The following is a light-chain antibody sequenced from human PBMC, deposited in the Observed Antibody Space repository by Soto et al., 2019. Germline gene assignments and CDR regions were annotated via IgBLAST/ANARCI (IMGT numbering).Light chain of an antibody. CDR2: LHSDGRH. J-gene: IGLJ3*02. CDR3: QTWATGPWV. CDR1: SEHSSYA. Sequence: QLVLTQSPSASASLGASVKLTCTPSSEHSSYAIAWLQREPGKAPRYLMKLHSDGRHFKGDGIPDRFSGSSSGAERYLTISSLQSEDEADYYCQTWATGPWVFGGGTKLTVL. V-gene: IGLV4-69*01.